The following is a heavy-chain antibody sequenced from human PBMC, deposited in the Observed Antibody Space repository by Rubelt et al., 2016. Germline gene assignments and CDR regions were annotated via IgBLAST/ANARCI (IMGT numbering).Heavy chain of an antibody. CDR3: EREGPCSGSSCYDAFDI. CDR2: IYYSGST. V-gene: IGHV4-31*03. Sequence: QVQLQESAPGLVKPSQTLSLTCTVSGGSISSGGYYWTWIRQHPGKGLEWIGYIYYSGSTYYNPSLKSRVTISVDTSKNQFSLKVYSVTAADTAVYYCEREGPCSGSSCYDAFDIWGQGTMVSVSS. J-gene: IGHJ3*02. D-gene: IGHD2-15*01. CDR1: GGSISSGGYY.